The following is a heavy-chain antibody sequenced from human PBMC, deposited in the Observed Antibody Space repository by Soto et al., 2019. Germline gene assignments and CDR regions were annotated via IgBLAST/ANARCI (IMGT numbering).Heavy chain of an antibody. CDR3: ATRTTLRITMVRGYYYGMDV. CDR2: IYYSGST. D-gene: IGHD3-10*01. CDR1: GGSISSYY. Sequence: SETLSLTCTVSGGSISSYYWSWIRQPPGKGLEWIGYIYYSGSTNYNPSLKSRVTISVDTSKNQFSLKLSSVTAADTAVYYCATRTTLRITMVRGYYYGMDVWGQGTTVTVSS. V-gene: IGHV4-59*08. J-gene: IGHJ6*02.